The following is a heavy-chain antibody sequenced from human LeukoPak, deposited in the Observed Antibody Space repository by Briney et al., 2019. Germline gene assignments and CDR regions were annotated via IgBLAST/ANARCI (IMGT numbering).Heavy chain of an antibody. D-gene: IGHD6-13*01. Sequence: GGSLRLSCAASEFTFSGHQMSWVRQAPGKGPEWVAKIIQDGSEEYYLDSVKGRFIISRDNGKNSLYLEMNSLRVEDTAVYYCARDWRQGNAFDLWGRGTMVTVSS. J-gene: IGHJ3*01. CDR2: IIQDGSEE. V-gene: IGHV3-7*01. CDR3: ARDWRQGNAFDL. CDR1: EFTFSGHQ.